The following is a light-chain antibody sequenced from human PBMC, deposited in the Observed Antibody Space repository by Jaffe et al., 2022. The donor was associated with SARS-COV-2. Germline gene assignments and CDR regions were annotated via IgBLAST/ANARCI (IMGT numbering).Light chain of an antibody. CDR1: QSVDSNY. CDR2: GAS. V-gene: IGKV3-20*01. CDR3: QQYDSSSFT. J-gene: IGKJ3*01. Sequence: ELVLTQSPGTLSLSPGERGTLSCRASQSVDSNYLVWYQQKPGQAPRLLIYGASRRATGIPDRFSGSGSGTDFTLTISRLEPEDFAVYYCQQYDSSSFTFGPGTTVDFK.